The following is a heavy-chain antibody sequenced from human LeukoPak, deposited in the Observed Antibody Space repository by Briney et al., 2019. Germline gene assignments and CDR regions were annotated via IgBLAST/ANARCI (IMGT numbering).Heavy chain of an antibody. Sequence: GGSLRLSCAASGFTFTNYNMNWVRQAPGKGLEWVSYISSSSSTIYYADFVKGRFTISRDNAKNSLYLQMNSLRAEDTAVYYCAREQDLDYWGQGTLVTVSS. V-gene: IGHV3-48*01. CDR1: GFTFTNYN. J-gene: IGHJ4*02. CDR2: ISSSSSTI. CDR3: AREQDLDY.